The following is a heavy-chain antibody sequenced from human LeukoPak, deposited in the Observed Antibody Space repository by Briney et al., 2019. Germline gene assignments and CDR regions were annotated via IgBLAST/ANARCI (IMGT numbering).Heavy chain of an antibody. CDR2: IGKTGDT. Sequence: PGGSLRLSCAASGFTFTTYDFHWVRQGAGKGLEWVSGIGKTGDTYYLDSVRGRFTFSRENAWNSLSLQMNSLTAGDTAVYYCARGAVTGLDFWGPGTLVIVSS. CDR1: GFTFTTYD. D-gene: IGHD4-17*01. V-gene: IGHV3-13*01. J-gene: IGHJ4*02. CDR3: ARGAVTGLDF.